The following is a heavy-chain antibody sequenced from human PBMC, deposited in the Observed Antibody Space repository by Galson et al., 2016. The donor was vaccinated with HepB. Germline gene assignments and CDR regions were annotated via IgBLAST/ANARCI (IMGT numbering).Heavy chain of an antibody. CDR3: AREPYDRSHYFDH. Sequence: SLRLSCAASGFTFTGHSVHWVRQLPGKGLEWVAVIGRDAVTKFSADSVKGRFTISRDNSKNTVYLQMDSLRGKDTAVYYCAREPYDRSHYFDHWGQGTLVTVSS. CDR1: GFTFTGHS. D-gene: IGHD3-16*01. J-gene: IGHJ4*02. CDR2: IGRDAVTK. V-gene: IGHV3-30-3*01.